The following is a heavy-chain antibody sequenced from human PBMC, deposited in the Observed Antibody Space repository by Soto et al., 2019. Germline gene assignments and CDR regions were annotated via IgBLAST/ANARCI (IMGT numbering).Heavy chain of an antibody. CDR2: IYHSGST. CDR1: GGSISSSNW. J-gene: IGHJ6*02. Sequence: SETRSLTCAVSGGSISSSNWWSWVRPPPGKGLEWIGEIYHSGSTNYNPSLKSRVTISVDKSKKQFSLKLSSVTAADTAVYYCARGSGAAAGPTYYYGMEVWGQGNTVNVSS. V-gene: IGHV4-4*02. CDR3: ARGSGAAAGPTYYYGMEV. D-gene: IGHD6-13*01.